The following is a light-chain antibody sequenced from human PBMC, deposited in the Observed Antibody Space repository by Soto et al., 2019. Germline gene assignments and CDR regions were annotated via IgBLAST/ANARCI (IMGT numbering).Light chain of an antibody. CDR1: ASDIGGYTF. Sequence: QSALTQPPSASGSPGQSVAISCTGTASDIGGYTFVSWYQQHPGEAPKLLIYDVNKRPSGVPDRFSGSKSGNTASLTVSGLQAEDEADYYCSAHGGTNPYVFGTGTKLTVL. CDR2: DVN. CDR3: SAHGGTNPYV. V-gene: IGLV2-8*01. J-gene: IGLJ1*01.